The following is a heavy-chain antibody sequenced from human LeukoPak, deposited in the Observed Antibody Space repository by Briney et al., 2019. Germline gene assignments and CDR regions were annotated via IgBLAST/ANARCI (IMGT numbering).Heavy chain of an antibody. Sequence: GGSLRLSCAASGFTFSTYWMTWVRQAPGKGLEWVANIKQDGSQIYYVDSVKGRFTISRDNAKNSLYLQMNSLRAEDTAVYYCARDRTTVTLFDSWGQGTLVTVSS. CDR1: GFTFSTYW. D-gene: IGHD4-17*01. V-gene: IGHV3-7*01. CDR2: IKQDGSQI. J-gene: IGHJ4*02. CDR3: ARDRTTVTLFDS.